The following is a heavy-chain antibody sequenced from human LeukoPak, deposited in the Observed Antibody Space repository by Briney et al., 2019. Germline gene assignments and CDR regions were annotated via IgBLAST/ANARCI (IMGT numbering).Heavy chain of an antibody. CDR3: ARDKTGIFDY. D-gene: IGHD7-27*01. V-gene: IGHV4-30-4*07. Sequence: SETLSLTCAVSGGSFSSGGYSWSWIRQPPGKGLEWIGYIFYSGSAYYNPSLKSLVTISVDTSKNQFSLKLSSVTAADTAVYYCARDKTGIFDYWGQGTLVTVSS. J-gene: IGHJ4*02. CDR2: IFYSGSA. CDR1: GGSFSSGGYS.